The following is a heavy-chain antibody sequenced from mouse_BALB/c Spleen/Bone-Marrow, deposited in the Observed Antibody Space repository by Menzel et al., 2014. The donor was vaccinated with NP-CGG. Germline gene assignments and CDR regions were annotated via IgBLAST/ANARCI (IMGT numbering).Heavy chain of an antibody. D-gene: IGHD2-14*01. CDR3: ARGGYRYDETMDY. V-gene: IGHV1-67*01. Sequence: VMLVESGPELARPGASVKISCKGSGYTFTDYAMHWVKRSHAKSLEWVGLISTFSGNTNYNQKFKDKATMTVDKSSSTAYMDLARMTSDESAIYYCARGGYRYDETMDYGGQGTSVTVSS. J-gene: IGHJ4*01. CDR2: ISTFSGNT. CDR1: GYTFTDYA.